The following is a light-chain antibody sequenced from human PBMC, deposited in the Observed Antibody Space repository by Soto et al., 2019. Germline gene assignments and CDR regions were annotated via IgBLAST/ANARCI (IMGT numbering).Light chain of an antibody. CDR2: AAS. CDR1: QSISSY. CDR3: QQSYSTTST. Sequence: DIQMTQSPSSLSASVGDRVTITCRASQSISSYLNWYQQKPGKAPKLLIYAASSLQSGVPSRFRGSGSGTDFTLTISSLQPEDFATYYCQQSYSTTSTFGQGTKVEIK. V-gene: IGKV1-39*01. J-gene: IGKJ1*01.